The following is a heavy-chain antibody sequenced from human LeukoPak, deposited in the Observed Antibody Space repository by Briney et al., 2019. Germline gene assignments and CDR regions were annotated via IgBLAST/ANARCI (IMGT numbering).Heavy chain of an antibody. J-gene: IGHJ4*02. CDR3: ATDLKMTTSVPFDY. V-gene: IGHV1-24*01. D-gene: IGHD5-24*01. CDR1: GYTLTELS. CDR2: FDPEDGET. Sequence: ASVTVSCKVSGYTLTELSMHWVRQAPGKGIEWMGGFDPEDGETIYAQKFQGRVTMTEDTSTDTAYMDLSSLRSEDTAVYYCATDLKMTTSVPFDYWGQGTLVTVSS.